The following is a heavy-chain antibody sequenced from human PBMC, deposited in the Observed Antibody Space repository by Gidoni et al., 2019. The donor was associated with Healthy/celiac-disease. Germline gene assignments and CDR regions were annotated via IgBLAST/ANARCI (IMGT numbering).Heavy chain of an antibody. Sequence: EVQLLESGGGLVQPGGSLSLSCAASGFTFSSYAMSWVRQAPGKGLEWVSAISGSGGSTYYADSVKGRFTISRDNSKNTLYLQMNSLRAEDTAVYYCAKPITMVRGVITHWGQGTLVTVSS. V-gene: IGHV3-23*01. J-gene: IGHJ4*02. CDR2: ISGSGGST. CDR3: AKPITMVRGVITH. D-gene: IGHD3-10*01. CDR1: GFTFSSYA.